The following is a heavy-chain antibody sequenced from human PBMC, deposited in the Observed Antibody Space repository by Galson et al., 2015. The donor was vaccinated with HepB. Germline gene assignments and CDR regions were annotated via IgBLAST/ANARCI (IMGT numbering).Heavy chain of an antibody. CDR3: AGEEAHGDYDPFDY. Sequence: SVKVSCKASGGTFSSYAISWVRQAPGQGLEWMGGIIPIFGTANYAQKFQGRVTITADESTSTAYMELSSLRSEDTAVYYCAGEEAHGDYDPFDYWGQGTLVTVSS. V-gene: IGHV1-69*13. CDR1: GGTFSSYA. J-gene: IGHJ4*02. CDR2: IIPIFGTA. D-gene: IGHD4-17*01.